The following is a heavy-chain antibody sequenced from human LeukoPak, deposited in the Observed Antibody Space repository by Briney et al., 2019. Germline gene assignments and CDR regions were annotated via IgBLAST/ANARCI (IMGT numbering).Heavy chain of an antibody. V-gene: IGHV3-23*01. CDR1: GFAIPSDG. CDR2: IGAGVTGK. CDR3: AKSIDSGGYPLGDS. Sequence: GGXLRLSCTGSGFAIPSDGMDWVRQAPGKGLEWISSIGAGVTGKYYAASVRGRFTISKDNSKKTVFLQMNSLRAEDTALYYCAKSIDSGGYPLGDSWGQGTLVIVSS. J-gene: IGHJ4*02. D-gene: IGHD3-22*01.